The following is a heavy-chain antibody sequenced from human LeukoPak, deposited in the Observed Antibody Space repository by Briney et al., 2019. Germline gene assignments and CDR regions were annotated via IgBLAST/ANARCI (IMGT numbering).Heavy chain of an antibody. J-gene: IGHJ4*02. CDR2: IYYSGST. CDR3: ASRLIVLRYFDWLVDY. CDR1: GGSISSSSYY. D-gene: IGHD3-9*01. Sequence: SETLSLTCTVSGGSISSSSYYWGWIRQPPGKGLEWIVSIYYSGSTYYNPSLKSRVTISVDTSKNQFSLKLSSVTAADTAVYYCASRLIVLRYFDWLVDYWGQGTLVTVSS. V-gene: IGHV4-39*01.